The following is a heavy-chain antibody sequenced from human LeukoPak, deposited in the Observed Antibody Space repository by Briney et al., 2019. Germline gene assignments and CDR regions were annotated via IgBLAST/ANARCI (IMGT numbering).Heavy chain of an antibody. CDR1: GFTFDDYG. CDR3: AKTGTNCSGGSCYSDY. V-gene: IGHV3-20*04. D-gene: IGHD2-15*01. J-gene: IGHJ4*02. Sequence: GGSLRLSCAASGFTFDDYGMSWVRQAPGKGLEWVSGINWSGGSTGYADSVKGRFTISRDNAKNSLYLQMNSLRAEDTALYYCAKTGTNCSGGSCYSDYWGQGTLVTVSS. CDR2: INWSGGST.